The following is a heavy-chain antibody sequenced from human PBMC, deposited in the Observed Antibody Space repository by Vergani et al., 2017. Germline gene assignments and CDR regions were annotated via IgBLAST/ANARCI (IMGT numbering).Heavy chain of an antibody. Sequence: QVQLVESGGGVVQPGRSLRLSCAASGFTFSSYGMHWVRQAPGKGLEWVAVISYDGSNKYYADSVKGRFTISRDNSKNTLYLQMNSLRAEDTAVYYCAKTKDVDYGDYSGPYYYYYGMDVWGQGP. J-gene: IGHJ6*02. D-gene: IGHD4-17*01. CDR1: GFTFSSYG. CDR3: AKTKDVDYGDYSGPYYYYYGMDV. CDR2: ISYDGSNK. V-gene: IGHV3-30*18.